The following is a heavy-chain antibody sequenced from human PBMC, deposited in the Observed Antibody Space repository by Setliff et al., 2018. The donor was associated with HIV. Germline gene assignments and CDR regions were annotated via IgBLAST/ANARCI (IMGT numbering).Heavy chain of an antibody. V-gene: IGHV4-39*07. Sequence: PSETLSLTCTVSGASSIYFWGWIRQPPGKGLEWIGSVYYSGSTYYNPSLKSRVTISMDTSKNQFSLNLNSVTAADTVVYYCAKDRSGSYRTFDYWGPGILVTVSS. CDR2: VYYSGST. D-gene: IGHD1-26*01. CDR1: GASSIYF. CDR3: AKDRSGSYRTFDY. J-gene: IGHJ4*02.